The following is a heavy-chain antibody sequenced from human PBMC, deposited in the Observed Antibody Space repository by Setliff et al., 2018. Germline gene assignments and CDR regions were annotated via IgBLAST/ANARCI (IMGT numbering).Heavy chain of an antibody. V-gene: IGHV4-38-2*02. J-gene: IGHJ3*02. CDR3: ARDEGPDAFDI. CDR1: GYSISSGYY. CDR2: IYYSGST. Sequence: SETLSLTCTVSGYSISSGYYWGWIRQPPGKGLEWIGYIYYSGSTNYNPSLKSRVTISVDTSKNQFSLKLSSVTAADTAVYYCARDEGPDAFDIWGQGTMVTVSS.